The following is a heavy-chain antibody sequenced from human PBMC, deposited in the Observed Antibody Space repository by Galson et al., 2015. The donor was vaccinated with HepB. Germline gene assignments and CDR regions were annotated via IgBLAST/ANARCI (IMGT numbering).Heavy chain of an antibody. V-gene: IGHV6-1*01. Sequence: CAISGDSVSSNSAAWNWIRQSPSRGLELLGRTYYRSKWYNDYAVSVKSRITINPDTSKNQFSLQLNSVTPEDTAVYYCARDGYYYDSSGYYYGYWYFDLWGRGTLVTVSS. CDR1: GDSVSSNSAA. D-gene: IGHD3-22*01. CDR3: ARDGYYYDSSGYYYGYWYFDL. J-gene: IGHJ2*01. CDR2: TYYRSKWYN.